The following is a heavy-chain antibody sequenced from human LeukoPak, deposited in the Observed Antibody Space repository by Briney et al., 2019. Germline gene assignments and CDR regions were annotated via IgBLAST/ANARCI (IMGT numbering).Heavy chain of an antibody. CDR2: ISSSSSTI. J-gene: IGHJ4*02. CDR3: ARVSSSWYPYFDY. CDR1: GFTFSSYS. D-gene: IGHD6-13*01. Sequence: GGSLGLSCAASGFTFSSYSMNWARQAPGKGLEWVSYISSSSSTIYYADSVKGRFTISRDNAKNSLYLQMNSLRAEDTAVYYCARVSSSWYPYFDYWGQGTLVTVSS. V-gene: IGHV3-48*01.